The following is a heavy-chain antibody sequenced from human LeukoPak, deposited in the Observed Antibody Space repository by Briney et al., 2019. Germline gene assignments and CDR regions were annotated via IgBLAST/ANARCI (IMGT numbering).Heavy chain of an antibody. CDR3: AKSGGSGPAYGMDV. V-gene: IGHV3-23*01. Sequence: QPGRSLRLSCAASGFTFRNYAINWVRQAPGKGLKWVSAVSGSGNNTYYADSVKGRFTISRDNSKNTVHLQMNSLRAEDTAVYYCAKSGGSGPAYGMDVWGQGTTVTVSS. J-gene: IGHJ6*02. CDR1: GFTFRNYA. D-gene: IGHD6-25*01. CDR2: VSGSGNNT.